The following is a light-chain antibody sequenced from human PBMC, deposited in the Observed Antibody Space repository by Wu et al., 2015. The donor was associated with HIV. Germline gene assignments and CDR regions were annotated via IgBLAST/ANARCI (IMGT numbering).Light chain of an antibody. J-gene: IGKJ1*01. CDR1: QSVSRS. CDR3: QQYNNGPRT. V-gene: IGKV3-11*01. CDR2: DAS. Sequence: EIVLTQSPVTLSLSPGERATLSCRASQSVSRSLVWFQQKPGQAPRLLIYDASNRVTGIPPRFSGSGSGTEFTLTISSMQSEDFAVYYCQQYNNGPRTFGQGTKVEVK.